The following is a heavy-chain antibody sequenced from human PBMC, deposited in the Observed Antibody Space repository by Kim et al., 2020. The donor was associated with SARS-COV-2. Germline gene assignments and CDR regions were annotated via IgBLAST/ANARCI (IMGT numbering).Heavy chain of an antibody. Sequence: GGSLRLSCAASGFTVSSNYMSWVRQAPGKGLEWVSVIYSGGSTYYADSVKGRFTISRHNSKNTLYLQMNSLRAEDTAVYYCASPWLNNYYYGMDVWGQGTTVTVSS. CDR1: GFTVSSNY. J-gene: IGHJ6*02. CDR2: IYSGGST. V-gene: IGHV3-53*04. CDR3: ASPWLNNYYYGMDV. D-gene: IGHD6-19*01.